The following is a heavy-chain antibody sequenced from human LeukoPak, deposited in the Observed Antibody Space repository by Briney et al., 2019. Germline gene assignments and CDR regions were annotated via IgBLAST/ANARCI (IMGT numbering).Heavy chain of an antibody. V-gene: IGHV1-8*02. J-gene: IGHJ6*03. CDR3: ARDRGYSYAKKSSEYYCMDV. CDR2: MNPNSGNT. D-gene: IGHD5-18*01. CDR1: GYTFTDYY. Sequence: ASVKVSCKASGYTFTDYYMHWVRQATGQGLEWMGWMNPNSGNTGYAQKFQGRVTMTRNTSISTAYMELSSLRSEDTAVYYCARDRGYSYAKKSSEYYCMDVWGKGTTVTISS.